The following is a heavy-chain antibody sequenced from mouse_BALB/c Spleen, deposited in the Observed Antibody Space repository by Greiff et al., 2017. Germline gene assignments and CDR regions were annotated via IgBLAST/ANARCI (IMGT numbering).Heavy chain of an antibody. CDR3: ARDYYGSRHFDY. CDR2: ISTYYGDA. J-gene: IGHJ2*01. D-gene: IGHD1-1*01. CDR1: GYTFTDYA. V-gene: IGHV1S137*01. Sequence: QVQLQQSGAELVRPGVSVKISCKGSGYTFTDYAMHWVKQSHAKSLEWIGVISTYYGDASYNQKFKGKATMTVDKSSSTAYMELARLTSEDSAIYYCARDYYGSRHFDYWGQGTTLTVSS.